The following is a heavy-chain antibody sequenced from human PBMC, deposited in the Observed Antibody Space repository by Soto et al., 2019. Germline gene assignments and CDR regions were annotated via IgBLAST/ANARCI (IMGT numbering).Heavy chain of an antibody. CDR2: IYYSGST. Sequence: PSETLSLTCTVSGGSISSGGYYWSWIRQHPGKGLKWIGYIYYSGSTYYDPSLKSRVTISVDTSKNQFSLKLSSVTAADTAVYYCARDKFVPGTTYYYGMDVWGQGTTVTVSS. CDR3: ARDKFVPGTTYYYGMDV. CDR1: GGSISSGGYY. D-gene: IGHD1-7*01. J-gene: IGHJ6*02. V-gene: IGHV4-31*03.